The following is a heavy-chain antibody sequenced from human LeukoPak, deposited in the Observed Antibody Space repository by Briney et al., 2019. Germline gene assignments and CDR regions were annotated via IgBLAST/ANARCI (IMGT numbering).Heavy chain of an antibody. Sequence: SETLSLTCPVSGGSIGLHYWSWIRQPPGKGLEWIAFISYSGSTNYNPSLKSRVTMSVDTSKNQFSLNVNSVTAADTAVYYCARRRGGFSGGNFDYWGQGVLVTVSS. J-gene: IGHJ4*02. D-gene: IGHD6-25*01. CDR1: GGSIGLHY. V-gene: IGHV4-59*08. CDR2: ISYSGST. CDR3: ARRRGGFSGGNFDY.